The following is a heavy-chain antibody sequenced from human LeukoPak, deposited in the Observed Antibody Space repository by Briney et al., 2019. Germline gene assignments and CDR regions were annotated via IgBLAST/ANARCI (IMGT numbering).Heavy chain of an antibody. CDR1: GFRIGDFA. V-gene: IGHV3-9*01. CDR3: VSLADF. J-gene: IGHJ4*02. CDR2: ISWNSATV. Sequence: GRSLRLSCAASGFRIGDFAMQWVRQAPGKGLEWVAGISWNSATVGYVDSVKGRFTISRDNAKNSLYLEMNSLRPEDTALYYCVSLADFWGRGTLVTVSS.